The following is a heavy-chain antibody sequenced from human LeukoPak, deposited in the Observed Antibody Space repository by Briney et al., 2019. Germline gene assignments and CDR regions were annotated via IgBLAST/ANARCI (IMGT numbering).Heavy chain of an antibody. V-gene: IGHV4-34*01. J-gene: IGHJ4*02. CDR1: GGSFSGYY. CDR2: INHSGST. D-gene: IGHD6-19*01. CDR3: ARGRSSGWSPSYYFNY. Sequence: SETLSLTCAVYGGSFSGYYWSWIRQPPGKGLEWIGEINHSGSTNYNPSLKSRVTISVDTSKNQFSLKLSSVTAADTAVYYCARGRSSGWSPSYYFNYWGQGTLVTVSS.